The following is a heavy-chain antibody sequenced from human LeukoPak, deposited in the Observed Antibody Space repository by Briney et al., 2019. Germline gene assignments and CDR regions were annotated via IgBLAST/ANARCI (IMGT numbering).Heavy chain of an antibody. CDR2: IHDSGIT. D-gene: IGHD5-18*01. V-gene: IGHV4-59*12. CDR1: GGSISDSY. CDR3: ARVRIHLWLAGAFDI. J-gene: IGHJ3*02. Sequence: SETLSLTCSVSGGSISDSYWSWIRQPPGKGLEWIGKIHDSGITNYSPSLKSRVTFSVDTSKKQFSLRLTSVTAADTAVYYCARVRIHLWLAGAFDIWGQGTMVTVSS.